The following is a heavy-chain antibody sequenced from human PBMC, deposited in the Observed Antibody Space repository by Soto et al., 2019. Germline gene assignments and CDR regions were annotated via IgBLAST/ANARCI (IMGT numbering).Heavy chain of an antibody. J-gene: IGHJ4*02. D-gene: IGHD2-21*01. CDR1: AFTFSSYA. Sequence: GGSLRLSCAASAFTFSSYAMTWVRQAPGKGLEWVSAISSSGASTYYADSVKGRFTISRDNSKNTLYLQMNSLRAEDTAVYYCAKDSSSWDGDFPYYFDYWGQGTLVTVSS. V-gene: IGHV3-23*01. CDR2: ISSSGAST. CDR3: AKDSSSWDGDFPYYFDY.